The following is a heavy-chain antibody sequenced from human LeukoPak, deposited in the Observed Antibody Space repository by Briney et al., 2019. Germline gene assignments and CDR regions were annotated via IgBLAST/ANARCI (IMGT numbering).Heavy chain of an antibody. CDR2: IYHSGST. J-gene: IGHJ4*02. CDR1: GGSINSGNW. V-gene: IGHV4-4*02. CDR3: ARGRLWTRARFDY. D-gene: IGHD3-10*01. Sequence: SGTLSLTCAVSGGSINSGNWWSWVRQPPGKGLEWIGEIYHSGSTNYNPSLKSRVTISVDTSKNQFSLKLSSVTAADTAVYYCARGRLWTRARFDYWGQGTLVTVSS.